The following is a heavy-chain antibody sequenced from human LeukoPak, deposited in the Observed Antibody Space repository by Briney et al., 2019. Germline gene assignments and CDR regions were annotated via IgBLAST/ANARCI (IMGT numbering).Heavy chain of an antibody. CDR3: AKDRDYYDSSSYYYFDY. J-gene: IGHJ4*02. V-gene: IGHV3-30*18. Sequence: GRSLRLSCAASGFTFSSYGMHWVRQAPGKGLEWVAVISYDGSNKYYADSVKGRFTISRDNSKNTLYLQMNSLRAEDTAVYYRAKDRDYYDSSSYYYFDYWGQGTLVTVSS. CDR1: GFTFSSYG. CDR2: ISYDGSNK. D-gene: IGHD3-22*01.